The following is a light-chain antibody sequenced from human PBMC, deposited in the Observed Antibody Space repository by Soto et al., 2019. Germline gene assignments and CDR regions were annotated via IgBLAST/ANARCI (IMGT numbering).Light chain of an antibody. V-gene: IGLV1-51*01. J-gene: IGLJ2*01. CDR2: DNN. CDR3: ATWDSSLIAGV. Sequence: QSVLTQPPSVSAAPGQKVTISCSGSSSNIGNNFVSWYQHLPGTAPKLLIYDNNKRPSGIPDRFSGPKSGTSATLGITGLQAGDEAHYYCATWDSSLIAGVFGGGTKLTVL. CDR1: SSNIGNNF.